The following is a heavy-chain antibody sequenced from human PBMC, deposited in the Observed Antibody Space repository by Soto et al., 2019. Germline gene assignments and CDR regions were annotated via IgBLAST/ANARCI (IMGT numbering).Heavy chain of an antibody. Sequence: LTCAVYGGSFSGYYWSWIRQPPGKGLEWIGEINHSGSTNYNPSLKSRVTISVDTSKNQFSLKLSSVTAADTAVYYCASMVAYFDYWGQGTLVTVSS. D-gene: IGHD2-15*01. CDR1: GGSFSGYY. CDR2: INHSGST. V-gene: IGHV4-34*01. J-gene: IGHJ4*02. CDR3: ASMVAYFDY.